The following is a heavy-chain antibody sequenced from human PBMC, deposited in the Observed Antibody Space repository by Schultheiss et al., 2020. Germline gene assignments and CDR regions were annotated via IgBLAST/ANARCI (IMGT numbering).Heavy chain of an antibody. D-gene: IGHD6-19*01. V-gene: IGHV4-34*01. CDR3: ARGRSGWYFDY. Sequence: SATLSLTCTVSGGSISGYYWSWIRQPPGKGLEWIGEINHSGSTYYNPSLKSRVTISVDTSKNQFSLQLNSVTPEDTAVYYCARGRSGWYFDYWGQGTLVTVSS. J-gene: IGHJ4*02. CDR1: GGSISGYY. CDR2: INHSGST.